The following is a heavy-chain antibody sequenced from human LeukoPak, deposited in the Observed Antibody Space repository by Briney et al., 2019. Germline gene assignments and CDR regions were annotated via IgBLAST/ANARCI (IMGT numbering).Heavy chain of an antibody. D-gene: IGHD3-22*01. CDR1: GGSISSYY. CDR3: ASLKRYYYDSSGSYYFDY. V-gene: IGHV4-59*08. Sequence: PSETLSLTCTVSGGSISSYYWSWIRQPPGKGLEWIGYIYYSGSTNYNPSLTSRVTISLDTSKNQFSLKLSSVTAADTAVYYCASLKRYYYDSSGSYYFDYWGQGTLVTVSS. J-gene: IGHJ4*02. CDR2: IYYSGST.